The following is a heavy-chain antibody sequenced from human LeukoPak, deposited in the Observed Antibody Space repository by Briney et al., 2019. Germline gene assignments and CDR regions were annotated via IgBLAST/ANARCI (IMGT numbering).Heavy chain of an antibody. D-gene: IGHD3-3*01. J-gene: IGHJ6*03. CDR2: IKQDGSEK. CDR3: ASYTLRFLEWSPPYYMDV. Sequence: PGGSLRLSCAASGFTFSSYWMSWVRQAPGKGLEWVANIKQDGSEKYYVDSVKGRFTISRDNAKNSLYLQMNSLRAEDTAVYYCASYTLRFLEWSPPYYMDVWGKGTTVTVSS. V-gene: IGHV3-7*01. CDR1: GFTFSSYW.